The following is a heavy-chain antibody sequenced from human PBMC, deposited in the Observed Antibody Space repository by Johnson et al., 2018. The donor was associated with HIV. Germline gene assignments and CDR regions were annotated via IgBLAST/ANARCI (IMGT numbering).Heavy chain of an antibody. CDR3: AKDKFMFLDNPVDAFDV. Sequence: VQLVESGGGVVQPGRSLRLSCAASGFTVSSNYMSWVRQAPGKGLEWVSVIYSGGSTYYADSVKGLSTISRDNSNNTLYLHMNSLRPDDTGVYYCAKDKFMFLDNPVDAFDVWGQGTMVTFSS. CDR1: GFTVSSNY. V-gene: IGHV3-66*02. J-gene: IGHJ3*01. CDR2: IYSGGST. D-gene: IGHD3/OR15-3a*01.